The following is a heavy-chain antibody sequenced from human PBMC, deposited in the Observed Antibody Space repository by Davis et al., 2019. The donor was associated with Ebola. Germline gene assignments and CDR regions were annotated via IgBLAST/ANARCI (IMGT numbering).Heavy chain of an antibody. CDR2: IIPIFGTA. J-gene: IGHJ5*02. D-gene: IGHD2-2*01. Sequence: SVKVSCKASGGTFSSYAISWVRQAPGQGLEWMGGIIPIFGTANYAQKFQGRVTITADKSTSTAYMELSSLRSEDTAVYYCARDLGYCSSTSCYSNWFDPWGQGTLVTVSS. CDR1: GGTFSSYA. V-gene: IGHV1-69*06. CDR3: ARDLGYCSSTSCYSNWFDP.